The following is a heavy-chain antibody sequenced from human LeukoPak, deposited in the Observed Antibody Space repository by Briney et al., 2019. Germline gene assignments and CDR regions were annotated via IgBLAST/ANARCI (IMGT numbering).Heavy chain of an antibody. Sequence: GGSLRLSCAASGFTFSSYSMNWFRQAPGKGLEWVSSISSSSSYIYYADSVKGRFTISRDNTKNSLYLQMNSLRAEDTAVYYCASPRVPGSPFDYWGQGTLVTVSS. V-gene: IGHV3-21*01. CDR2: ISSSSSYI. CDR3: ASPRVPGSPFDY. CDR1: GFTFSSYS. D-gene: IGHD1-26*01. J-gene: IGHJ4*02.